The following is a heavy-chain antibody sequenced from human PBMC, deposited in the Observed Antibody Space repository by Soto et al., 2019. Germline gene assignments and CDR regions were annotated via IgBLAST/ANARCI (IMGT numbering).Heavy chain of an antibody. Sequence: QVQLVQSGTEVKKPGSSVKVSCKASGGTFRNYPINWVRQAPGRGLGWLGSIFPLTDIPDYAQNFQARLTISADKSTSTAYMELSSLTSDDTAMYFCARGPLVVLNYFESWGQGTLVTVSS. J-gene: IGHJ4*02. V-gene: IGHV1-69*02. CDR1: GGTFRNYP. CDR3: ARGPLVVLNYFES. CDR2: IFPLTDIP.